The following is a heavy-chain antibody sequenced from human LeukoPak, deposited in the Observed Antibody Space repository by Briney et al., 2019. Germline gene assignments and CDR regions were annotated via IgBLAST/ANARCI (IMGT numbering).Heavy chain of an antibody. D-gene: IGHD3-3*01. J-gene: IGHJ4*02. CDR3: ARDVPQLAYYDFWSGYYEY. Sequence: ASVKVSCKASGYIFTGYYMHWVRQAPGKGLEWMGGFDPEDGETIYAQKFQGRVTMTEDTSTDTAYMELSSLRSEDTAVYYCARDVPQLAYYDFWSGYYEYWGQGTLVTVSS. CDR2: FDPEDGET. V-gene: IGHV1-24*01. CDR1: GYIFTGYY.